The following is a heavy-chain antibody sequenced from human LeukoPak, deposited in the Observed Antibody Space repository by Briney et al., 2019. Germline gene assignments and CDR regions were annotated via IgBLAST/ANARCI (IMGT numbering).Heavy chain of an antibody. CDR2: IYHSGST. D-gene: IGHD4-11*01. CDR1: GGSISSGGYS. J-gene: IGHJ4*02. V-gene: IGHV4-30-2*01. CDR3: AGGDYSNYQADY. Sequence: PSETLSLTCAVSGGSISSGGYSWSWIRQPPGKGLEWIGYIYHSGSTYYNPSLKSRVTISVDRSKNQFSLKLSSVTAADTAVYYCAGGDYSNYQADYWGQGTLATVSS.